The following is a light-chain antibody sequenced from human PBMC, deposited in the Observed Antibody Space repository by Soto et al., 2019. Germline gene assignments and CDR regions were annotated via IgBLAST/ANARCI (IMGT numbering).Light chain of an antibody. CDR3: QSYDSSLSGAEV. V-gene: IGLV1-40*01. J-gene: IGLJ1*01. Sequence: QSVLTQPPSVSGAPGQRVTISCTGSSSNIGAGYDVHWYQQRPGTAPKLLIFGNINRPSGVPDRFSGSKSGTSASLAITGLQAEDEGDYYCQSYDSSLSGAEVFGTGTKLTVL. CDR2: GNI. CDR1: SSNIGAGYD.